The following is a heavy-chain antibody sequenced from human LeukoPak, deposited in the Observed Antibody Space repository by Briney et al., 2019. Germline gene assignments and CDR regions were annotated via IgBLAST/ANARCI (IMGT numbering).Heavy chain of an antibody. V-gene: IGHV1-8*01. Sequence: ASVTVSCKASGYTFTSYDINWVRQAPGQGLEWMGWMNPSSGNTGYAQKFQGRVTMTRNTSISTAYMELSSLRSEDTAVYYCARSGPRSSSWYRLSWGQGTLVTVSS. J-gene: IGHJ4*02. CDR2: MNPSSGNT. CDR3: ARSGPRSSSWYRLS. CDR1: GYTFTSYD. D-gene: IGHD6-13*01.